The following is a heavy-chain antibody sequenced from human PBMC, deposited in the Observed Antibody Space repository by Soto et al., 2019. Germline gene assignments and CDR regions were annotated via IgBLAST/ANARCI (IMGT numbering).Heavy chain of an antibody. V-gene: IGHV3-7*03. CDR1: GFTFGSYW. Sequence: GGSLRLSCAVSGFTFGSYWMNWVRLIPGKGLEWVAYIKPDGSATYYVDSVKGRFTISRDNAKNSLYLQMNSLRAEDTAVYYCARDTINMVRGVSFYYYGMDVWGQGTTVTVYS. CDR2: IKPDGSAT. CDR3: ARDTINMVRGVSFYYYGMDV. J-gene: IGHJ6*02. D-gene: IGHD3-10*01.